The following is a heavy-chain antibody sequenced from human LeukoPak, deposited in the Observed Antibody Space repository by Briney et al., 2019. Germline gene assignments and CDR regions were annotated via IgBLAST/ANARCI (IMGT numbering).Heavy chain of an antibody. J-gene: IGHJ4*02. CDR1: GGSISSGSYY. Sequence: SETLSLTCTVSGGSISSGSYYWSWIRQPAGKGLEWIGRIYTSGSTNYNPSLKSRVTISVDTSKNQFSLKLSSVTAADTAVYYCARGGLQRGGGDSDYWGQGTLVTVSS. V-gene: IGHV4-61*02. D-gene: IGHD3-16*01. CDR3: ARGGLQRGGGDSDY. CDR2: IYTSGST.